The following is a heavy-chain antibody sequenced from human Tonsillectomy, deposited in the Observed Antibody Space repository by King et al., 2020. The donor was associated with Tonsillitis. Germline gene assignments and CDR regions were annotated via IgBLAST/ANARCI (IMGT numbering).Heavy chain of an antibody. V-gene: IGHV3-48*01. D-gene: IGHD6-13*01. CDR3: ARGRAAAADY. Sequence: VQLVESGGGLVQPGGSLRLSCAASGFTCSSYNMNWVRQAPGKGQEWVSFISSSSSTIYYADSVKGRFTISRDNAKNSLSLQMNSLRAEDTAVYYCARGRAAAADYWGQGTLVTVPS. J-gene: IGHJ4*02. CDR2: ISSSSSTI. CDR1: GFTCSSYN.